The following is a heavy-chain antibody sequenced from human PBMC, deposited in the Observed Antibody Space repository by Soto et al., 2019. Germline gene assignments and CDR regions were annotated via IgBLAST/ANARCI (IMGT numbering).Heavy chain of an antibody. V-gene: IGHV4-34*01. CDR2: INYSGST. Sequence: SETLSLTCAVYGGSFSGYYWIWIRQPPGKGLEWIGEINYSGSTYYNPSLKSRVTISVDTSKNQFSLKLSSVTAADTAVYYCARQALYDYIWGSYPNYFDYWGQGTLVTVS. J-gene: IGHJ4*02. CDR1: GGSFSGYY. CDR3: ARQALYDYIWGSYPNYFDY. D-gene: IGHD3-16*02.